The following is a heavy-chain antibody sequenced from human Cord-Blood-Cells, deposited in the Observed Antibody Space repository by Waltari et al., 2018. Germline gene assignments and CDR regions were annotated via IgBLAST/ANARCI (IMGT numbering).Heavy chain of an antibody. CDR1: GGSVSSGSYY. CDR3: ARGSGIAARYWYFDL. V-gene: IGHV4-61*01. Sequence: QVQLQESGPGLVKPSETLSLTCTVSGGSVSSGSYYWSWIRQPPGKGLEWIGYIYYSGSTNYNPSLKSRVTISVDTSKNQFSLKLSSVTAADTAVYYCARGSGIAARYWYFDLWGRGTLVTVSS. D-gene: IGHD6-6*01. J-gene: IGHJ2*01. CDR2: IYYSGST.